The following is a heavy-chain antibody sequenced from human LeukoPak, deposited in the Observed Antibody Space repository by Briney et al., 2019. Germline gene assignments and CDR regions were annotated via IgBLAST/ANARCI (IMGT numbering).Heavy chain of an antibody. CDR3: AKDPSIQTYYYDSSGYSPFDY. J-gene: IGHJ4*02. D-gene: IGHD3-22*01. CDR2: ISYDGSNK. CDR1: GFTFSSYA. V-gene: IGHV3-30-3*01. Sequence: GGSLRLSCAASGFTFSSYAMHWVRQAPGKGLEWVAVISYDGSNKYYADSVKGRFTISRDNSKNTLYLQMNSLRAEDTAVYYCAKDPSIQTYYYDSSGYSPFDYWGQGTLVTVSS.